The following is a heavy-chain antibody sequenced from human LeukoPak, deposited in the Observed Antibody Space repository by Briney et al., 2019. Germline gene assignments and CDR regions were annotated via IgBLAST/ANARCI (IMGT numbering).Heavy chain of an antibody. Sequence: SQTLSLTCTVSGGSISSGSYYWSWIRQPPGKGLEWIGYIYYSGSTNYNPSLKSRVTISVDTSKNQFSLELSSVTAADTAVYYCARDMVRGVIITWGQGTLVTVSS. D-gene: IGHD3-10*01. V-gene: IGHV4-61*01. J-gene: IGHJ4*02. CDR1: GGSISSGSYY. CDR3: ARDMVRGVIIT. CDR2: IYYSGST.